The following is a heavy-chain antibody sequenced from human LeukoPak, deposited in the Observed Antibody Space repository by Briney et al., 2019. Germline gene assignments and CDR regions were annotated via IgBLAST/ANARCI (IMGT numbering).Heavy chain of an antibody. CDR1: GFTFSSYA. CDR3: AKADIVVVVAARFDY. J-gene: IGHJ4*02. Sequence: GGSLRLSCAASGFTFSSYAMHWVRQAPGKGLEWVAVISYDGSNKYYADSVKGRFTISRDNSKNTLYLQMNSLRAEDTAVYYCAKADIVVVVAARFDYWGQGTLVTVSS. D-gene: IGHD2-15*01. CDR2: ISYDGSNK. V-gene: IGHV3-30*04.